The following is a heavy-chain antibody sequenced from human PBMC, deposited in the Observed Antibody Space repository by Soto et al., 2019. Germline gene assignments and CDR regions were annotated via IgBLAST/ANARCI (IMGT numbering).Heavy chain of an antibody. Sequence: GASVKVSCKASGGTFSSYAISWVRQAPGQGLEWMGGIIPIFGTANYAQKFQGRVTITADESTSTAYMELSSLRSEDTAVYYCARGGHYDILTGYLDYWGQGTLVTVSS. V-gene: IGHV1-69*13. CDR2: IIPIFGTA. CDR1: GGTFSSYA. D-gene: IGHD3-9*01. J-gene: IGHJ4*02. CDR3: ARGGHYDILTGYLDY.